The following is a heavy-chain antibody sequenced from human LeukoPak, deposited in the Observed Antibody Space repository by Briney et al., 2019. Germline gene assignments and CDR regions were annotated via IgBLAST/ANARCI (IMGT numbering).Heavy chain of an antibody. CDR1: GGSFRGYY. D-gene: IGHD3-10*01. CDR3: ARERYYGSGSYYNYYYGMDV. CDR2: INHSGST. V-gene: IGHV4-34*01. J-gene: IGHJ6*02. Sequence: SETLSLTCAVYGGSFRGYYWSWIRQPPGKGLEWIGEINHSGSTNYNQSLRSQVTISLDTSKSQFSLKLGYVPAADTAVYYCARERYYGSGSYYNYYYGMDVWGQGTTVTVSS.